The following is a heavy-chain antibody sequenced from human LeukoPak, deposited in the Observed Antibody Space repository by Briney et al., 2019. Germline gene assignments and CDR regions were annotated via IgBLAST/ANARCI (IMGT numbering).Heavy chain of an antibody. CDR3: SRRFWTGYYDS. CDR1: GFTFSSAW. V-gene: IGHV3-15*01. D-gene: IGHD3/OR15-3a*01. Sequence: PGGSLRLSCAASGFTFSSAWMTWVRQAPGKGLESVARIKSKVDGETTDYIAPVKGRFIISRDDSKNTLYLQMNSLRTEDTAVYYCSRRFWTGYYDSWGQGTLVTVSS. J-gene: IGHJ4*02. CDR2: IKSKVDGETT.